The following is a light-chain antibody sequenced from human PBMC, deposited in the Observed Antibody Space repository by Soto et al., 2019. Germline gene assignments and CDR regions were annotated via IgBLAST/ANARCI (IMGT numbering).Light chain of an antibody. CDR3: QQSCSIPD. V-gene: IGKV1-39*01. Sequence: DIQMTQSPSSLSASVGDRVTITCRASQSINTYLNWYQQKPGEAPKVVIHGASSLQTGVPSRFSGSGSGTEFTLTINSLQPEDFATYYCQQSCSIPDFGQGTRVEVK. J-gene: IGKJ1*01. CDR2: GAS. CDR1: QSINTY.